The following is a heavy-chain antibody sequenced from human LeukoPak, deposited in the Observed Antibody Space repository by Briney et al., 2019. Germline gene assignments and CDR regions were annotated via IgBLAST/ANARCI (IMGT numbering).Heavy chain of an antibody. CDR1: GFTFSSYW. CDR2: IRQDGSEN. J-gene: IGHJ4*02. Sequence: GGSLRLSCAASGFTFSSYWMSWVRQAPGKGLEWVATIRQDGSENHCVDSVKGRFTVSRDNAKNSLYLQMNSLRAEDTAVYYCARGCGSASCPYFSDYWGQGTLVTVSS. V-gene: IGHV3-7*04. D-gene: IGHD2-2*01. CDR3: ARGCGSASCPYFSDY.